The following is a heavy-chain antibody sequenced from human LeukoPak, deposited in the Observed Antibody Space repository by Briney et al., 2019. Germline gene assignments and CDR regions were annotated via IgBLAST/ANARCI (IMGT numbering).Heavy chain of an antibody. CDR1: GFTFSSYA. J-gene: IGHJ4*02. V-gene: IGHV3-30-3*01. CDR3: ARDLTWSGLDY. D-gene: IGHD3-3*01. CDR2: ISYDGSNK. Sequence: GGSLRLSCAASGFTFSSYAMHWVRQAPGKGLEWVAVISYDGSNKYYADSVKGRFTISRDNSKNTLYLQMNSPRAEDTAVYYCARDLTWSGLDYWGQGTLVTVSS.